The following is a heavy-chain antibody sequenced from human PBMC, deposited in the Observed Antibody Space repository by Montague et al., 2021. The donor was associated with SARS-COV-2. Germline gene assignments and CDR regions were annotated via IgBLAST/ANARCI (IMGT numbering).Heavy chain of an antibody. CDR2: ISQSGNT. Sequence: SETLSLTCAVHGTSFSGYYWNWIRQPTGKGLEWIGEISQSGNTKYNPSLQSRVSISLDTSRNQFSLKVSSVTAADTAIYYCARLGDGIVPSPILGLEPYYSFYYMDVWDKGTTVTVSS. CDR3: ARLGDGIVPSPILGLEPYYSFYYMDV. D-gene: IGHD2-2*02. J-gene: IGHJ6*03. CDR1: GTSFSGYY. V-gene: IGHV4-34*01.